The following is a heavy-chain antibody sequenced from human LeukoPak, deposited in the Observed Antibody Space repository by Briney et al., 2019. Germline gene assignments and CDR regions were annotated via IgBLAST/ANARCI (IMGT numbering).Heavy chain of an antibody. Sequence: VASVKVSCKASGCTFTSYDINWVRQATGQGLEWMGWMNPNSGNTGYAQKFQGRVTMTRNTSISTAYMELSSLRSEDTAVYYCARISSGWYRYYYYGMDVWGQGTTVTVSS. CDR3: ARISSGWYRYYYYGMDV. J-gene: IGHJ6*02. CDR1: GCTFTSYD. CDR2: MNPNSGNT. V-gene: IGHV1-8*01. D-gene: IGHD6-19*01.